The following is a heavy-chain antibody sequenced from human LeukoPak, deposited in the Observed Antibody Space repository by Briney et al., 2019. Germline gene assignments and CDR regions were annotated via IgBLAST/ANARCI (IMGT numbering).Heavy chain of an antibody. CDR1: GGSFSGYY. CDR3: ARGYCSSTSCYVSGRWFDP. CDR2: INHSGST. V-gene: IGHV4-34*01. D-gene: IGHD2-2*01. J-gene: IGHJ5*02. Sequence: SETLSLTCAVYGGSFSGYYWSWICQPPGKGLEWIGEINHSGSTNYNPSLKSRVTISVDTSKNQFSLKLSSVTAADTAVYYCARGYCSSTSCYVSGRWFDPWGQGTLVTVSS.